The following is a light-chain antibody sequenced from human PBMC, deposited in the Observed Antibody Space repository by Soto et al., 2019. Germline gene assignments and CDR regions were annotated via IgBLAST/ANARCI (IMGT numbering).Light chain of an antibody. Sequence: EIVLTQSPGTLSLSPGERATLSCRASQSVSSTSVAWYQQNPGQAPRLLIYGASTRATGIPDRFSGSGSGTDFSLTISRVGREDCSMYHCQQYGTSLWTFGQGNKVHIK. CDR3: QQYGTSLWT. V-gene: IGKV3-20*01. J-gene: IGKJ1*01. CDR1: QSVSSTS. CDR2: GAS.